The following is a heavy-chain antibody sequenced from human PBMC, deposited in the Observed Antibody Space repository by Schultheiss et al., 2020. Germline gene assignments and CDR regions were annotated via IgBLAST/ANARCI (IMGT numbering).Heavy chain of an antibody. CDR1: GFTFSSYA. D-gene: IGHD2-15*01. J-gene: IGHJ5*02. CDR2: ISGSGGST. V-gene: IGHV3-23*01. CDR3: ARGAGGGRVNWFDP. Sequence: GGSLRLSCAASGFTFSSYAMHWVRQAPGKGLEWVSAISGSGGSTYYADSVKGRFTISRDNSKNTLYLQMNSLRAEDTAVYYCARGAGGGRVNWFDPWGQGTLVTGSS.